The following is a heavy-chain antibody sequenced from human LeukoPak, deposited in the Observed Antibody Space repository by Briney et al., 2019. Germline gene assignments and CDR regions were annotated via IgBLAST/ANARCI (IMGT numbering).Heavy chain of an antibody. D-gene: IGHD6-13*01. CDR3: ARKIIAAAGTDYYYYGMDV. CDR2: ISGSSSYT. V-gene: IGHV3-11*03. Sequence: GGSLRLSCAASGFTFSSYWMHWVRQAPGKGLEWVSYISGSSSYTNYADSVKGRFTISRDNAKNSLYLQMNSLRAEDTAVYYCARKIIAAAGTDYYYYGMDVWGQGTTVTVSS. CDR1: GFTFSSYW. J-gene: IGHJ6*02.